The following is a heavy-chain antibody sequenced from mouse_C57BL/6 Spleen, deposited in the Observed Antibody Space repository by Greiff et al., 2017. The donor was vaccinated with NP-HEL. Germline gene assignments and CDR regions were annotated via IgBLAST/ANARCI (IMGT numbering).Heavy chain of an antibody. CDR2: IYPGDGDT. Sequence: VQLQESGAELVKPGASVKISCKASGYAFSSYWMNWVKQRPGKGLEWIGQIYPGDGDTNYNGKFKGKTTLTADKSSSTAYMQLSSLTSEDSAVYFCAREGDDDAAYWGQGTLVTVSA. J-gene: IGHJ3*01. CDR1: GYAFSSYW. D-gene: IGHD2-4*01. CDR3: AREGDDDAAY. V-gene: IGHV1-80*01.